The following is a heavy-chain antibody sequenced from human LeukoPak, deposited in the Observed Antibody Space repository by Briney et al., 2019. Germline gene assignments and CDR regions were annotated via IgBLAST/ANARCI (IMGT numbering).Heavy chain of an antibody. CDR1: GFSLSTSGMR. Sequence: SGPTLVNPTQTLTLTCTFSGFSLSTSGMRVSWIRQPPGKALEWLARIDWDDDKFYSTSLKTRLTISKDTSKNQVVLTMTNMDPVDTATYYCAREGGIMITFGGVIEPYYFDYWGQGTLVTVPS. CDR3: AREGGIMITFGGVIEPYYFDY. J-gene: IGHJ4*02. V-gene: IGHV2-70*04. CDR2: IDWDDDK. D-gene: IGHD3-16*02.